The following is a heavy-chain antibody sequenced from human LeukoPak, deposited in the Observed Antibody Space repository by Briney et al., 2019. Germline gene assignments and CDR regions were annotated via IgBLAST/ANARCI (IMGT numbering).Heavy chain of an antibody. D-gene: IGHD3-10*01. CDR3: TTDYGSGRDYFDY. Sequence: PGGSLRLSCAASGFTFSNAWMSWVRQAPGKGLEWVGRIKSKTDGGTTDYAAPVKGRFTISRDDSKNTLYLQMNSLKTEDTAVYYCTTDYGSGRDYFDYWGQGTLVTVSS. J-gene: IGHJ4*02. CDR1: GFTFSNAW. V-gene: IGHV3-15*01. CDR2: IKSKTDGGTT.